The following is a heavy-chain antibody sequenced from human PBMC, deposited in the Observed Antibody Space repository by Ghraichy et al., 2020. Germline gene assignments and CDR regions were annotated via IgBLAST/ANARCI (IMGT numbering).Heavy chain of an antibody. J-gene: IGHJ3*01. V-gene: IGHV4-39*01. D-gene: IGHD2-15*01. CDR2: IFQNGNT. CDR1: DGSIASPTYY. Sequence: SETLSLTCTVSDGSIASPTYYWGWLRQSPEKGLDWIATIFQNGNTNYNPSLKSRVTISIDLSTNQFSLTLNSVTAADTAVYYCTRHSVVTSSARPPFAFDVWDNVTMVTVSS. CDR3: TRHSVVTSSARPPFAFDV.